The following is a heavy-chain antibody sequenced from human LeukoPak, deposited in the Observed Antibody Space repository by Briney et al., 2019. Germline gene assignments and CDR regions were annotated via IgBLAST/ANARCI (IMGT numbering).Heavy chain of an antibody. V-gene: IGHV1-18*04. CDR1: GYTFTSHG. CDR2: ISTYNVNT. D-gene: IGHD2-15*01. CDR3: ARVVGWSDWFDP. J-gene: IGHJ5*02. Sequence: ASVKVSCKASGYTFTSHGITWVRQAPGQGLEWMGWISTYNVNTNYAQKLQGRVTMTTDTSTSTAYMELRSLRSDDTAVYYCARVVGWSDWFDPWGQGTLVTVSS.